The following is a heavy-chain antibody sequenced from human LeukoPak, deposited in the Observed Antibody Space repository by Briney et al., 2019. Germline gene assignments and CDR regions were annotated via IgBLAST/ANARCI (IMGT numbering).Heavy chain of an antibody. V-gene: IGHV4-31*03. J-gene: IGHJ6*02. CDR3: AREFWSGRYLDV. D-gene: IGHD3-3*01. Sequence: PSETLSLTCTVSGGSISSGGYCWSWIRQHPGKGLEWIGYVYSSGSTFYNPSLKSRVIISVDTSKHDFSLKLTSVTAADTAIYYCAREFWSGRYLDVWGPGTTVTVSS. CDR1: GGSISSGGYC. CDR2: VYSSGST.